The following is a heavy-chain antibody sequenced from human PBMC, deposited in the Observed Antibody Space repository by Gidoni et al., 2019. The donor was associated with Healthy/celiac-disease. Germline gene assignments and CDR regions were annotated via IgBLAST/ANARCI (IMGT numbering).Heavy chain of an antibody. J-gene: IGHJ4*02. CDR2: INHSGST. CDR1: GGSFSGYY. D-gene: IGHD6-13*01. V-gene: IGHV4-34*01. CDR3: ARGRGIAAAVRKRENDY. Sequence: QVQLQQWGAGLLKPSETLSLTCAVYGGSFSGYYWSWIRQPPGKGLEWIGEINHSGSTNYNPSLKSRVTISVDTSKTQFSLKLSSVTAADTAVYYCARGRGIAAAVRKRENDYWGQGTLVTVSS.